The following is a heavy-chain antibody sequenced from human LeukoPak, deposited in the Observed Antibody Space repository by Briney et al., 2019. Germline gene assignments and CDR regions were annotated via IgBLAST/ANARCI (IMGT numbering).Heavy chain of an antibody. CDR2: INPNTGGT. CDR3: ARDYCSSTSCHSNWFDP. Sequence: ASVKVSCKASGYTFTGYYMHWVRQAPGQGFEWMGWINPNTGGTHYAQNFQGRVTMTRDTSISTAYMELSRLRSDDTAVYYCARDYCSSTSCHSNWFDPWGQGTLVTVSS. CDR1: GYTFTGYY. D-gene: IGHD2-2*01. V-gene: IGHV1-2*02. J-gene: IGHJ5*02.